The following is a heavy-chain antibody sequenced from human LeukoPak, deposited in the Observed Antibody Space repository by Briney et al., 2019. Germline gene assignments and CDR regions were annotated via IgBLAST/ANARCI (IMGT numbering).Heavy chain of an antibody. D-gene: IGHD6-19*01. V-gene: IGHV4-59*08. Sequence: SETLTLTCTVSGGSIRSYYWSWIRQPPGKGLEWIAYIYHSGNSESTKYNPSLKSRVTISVDTSKSQFPLNQLCLRLGSVTAADTAVYYCARHLVAVAGSWFDPWGQGTLVTVSS. J-gene: IGHJ5*02. CDR1: GGSIRSYY. CDR2: IYHSGNSEST. CDR3: ARHLVAVAGSWFDP.